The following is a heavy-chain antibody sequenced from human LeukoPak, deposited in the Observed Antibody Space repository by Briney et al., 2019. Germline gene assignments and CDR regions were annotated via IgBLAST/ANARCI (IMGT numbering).Heavy chain of an antibody. Sequence: ASVKVSCKASGGTFSSYAISWVRQAPGQGLEWMGGIIPIFGTANYAQKFQGRVTITADESTSTAYMELSSLRSEDPAVYYCAREHYESSGYPFDYWGQGTLVTVSS. CDR3: AREHYESSGYPFDY. D-gene: IGHD3-22*01. CDR1: GGTFSSYA. CDR2: IIPIFGTA. J-gene: IGHJ4*02. V-gene: IGHV1-69*13.